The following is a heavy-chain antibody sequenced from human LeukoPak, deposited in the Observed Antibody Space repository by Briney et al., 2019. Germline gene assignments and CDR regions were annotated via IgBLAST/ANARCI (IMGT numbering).Heavy chain of an antibody. D-gene: IGHD2-8*01. CDR3: ARDFRENFANGVCYSYWYFDL. CDR1: GFTFSSYW. V-gene: IGHV3-7*05. Sequence: PGGSLRLSCAASGFTFSSYWMSWVRQAPGKGLEWVANIKQDGSEKYYVDSVKGRFTISRDNAKNSLYLQMNSLRAEDTAVYYCARDFRENFANGVCYSYWYFDLWGRGTLVTVSS. CDR2: IKQDGSEK. J-gene: IGHJ2*01.